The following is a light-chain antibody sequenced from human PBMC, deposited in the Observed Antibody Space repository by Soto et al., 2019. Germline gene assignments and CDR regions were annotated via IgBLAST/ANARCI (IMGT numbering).Light chain of an antibody. J-gene: IGKJ1*01. Sequence: EIVFTQSPGTLSLSPGERATLSCRASQSVSSNYLAWYQQKPDQAPRLLIFGSSNRATGIPDRFSGSGSGTDFTLTISRLESADFAVYYCQQYGSSQGTFGQGTKVDIK. CDR3: QQYGSSQGT. CDR2: GSS. CDR1: QSVSSNY. V-gene: IGKV3-20*01.